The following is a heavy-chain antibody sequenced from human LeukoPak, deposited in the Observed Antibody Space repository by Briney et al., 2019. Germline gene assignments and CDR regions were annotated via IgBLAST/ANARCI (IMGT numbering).Heavy chain of an antibody. J-gene: IGHJ4*02. Sequence: SETLSLTCAVYGGSFSGYFWSWIRQPPDKGLEWIGEINHSGSTNYNPSLKSRVTISVDTSKNQFSLKLSSVTAADTAVYYCARRGRGVWGQGTLVTVSS. D-gene: IGHD2-8*01. CDR2: INHSGST. CDR3: ARRGRGV. CDR1: GGSFSGYF. V-gene: IGHV4-34*01.